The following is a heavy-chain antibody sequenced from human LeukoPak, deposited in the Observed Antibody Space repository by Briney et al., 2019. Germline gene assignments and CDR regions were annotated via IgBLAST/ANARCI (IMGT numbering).Heavy chain of an antibody. V-gene: IGHV4-30-2*02. J-gene: IGHJ5*02. CDR1: GGSISSGGHY. CDR2: IYHSGST. D-gene: IGHD4-17*01. Sequence: MASETLSLTCTVSGGSISSGGHYWSWIRQPPGKGLEWIGYIYHSGSTYYNPSLKSRVTISVDRSKNQFSLKLSSVTAADTAVYYCARFLYGDYVGTSWFDPWGQGTLVTVSS. CDR3: ARFLYGDYVGTSWFDP.